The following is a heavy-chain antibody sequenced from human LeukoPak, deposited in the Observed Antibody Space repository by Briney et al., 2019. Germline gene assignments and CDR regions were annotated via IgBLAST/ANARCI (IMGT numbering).Heavy chain of an antibody. Sequence: SQTLSLTCAISGDSVSSKNAAWNWIRQSPSGGLEWLGRTYYRSKWYNDYAVSVKGRITINPDTSKNQFSLHLDSVTPEDTAVYYCARGSARTLDWGQGTLVTVSS. D-gene: IGHD5-18*01. V-gene: IGHV6-1*01. J-gene: IGHJ4*02. CDR2: TYYRSKWYN. CDR3: ARGSARTLD. CDR1: GDSVSSKNAA.